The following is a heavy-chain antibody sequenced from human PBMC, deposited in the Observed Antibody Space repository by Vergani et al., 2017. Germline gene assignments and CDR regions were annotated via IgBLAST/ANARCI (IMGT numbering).Heavy chain of an antibody. Sequence: QVQLQESGPGLVKPSGTLSFTCAVSGGSISSRNWWSWVCQPPGKGLEWIGDIYHSGSTNYNPSLKSRVNISLDKSKNQFSLKLSSVTAADTAVYYCARGSVAAAGTSHWFDPWGQGTLVTVSS. D-gene: IGHD6-13*01. CDR2: IYHSGST. V-gene: IGHV4-4*02. CDR3: ARGSVAAAGTSHWFDP. CDR1: GGSISSRNW. J-gene: IGHJ5*02.